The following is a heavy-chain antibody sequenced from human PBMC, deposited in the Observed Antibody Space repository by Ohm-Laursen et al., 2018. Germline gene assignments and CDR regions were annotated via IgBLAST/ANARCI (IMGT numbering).Heavy chain of an antibody. V-gene: IGHV4-59*12. CDR3: ARDNHYYGSGSYDY. J-gene: IGHJ4*02. D-gene: IGHD3-10*01. Sequence: SETLSLTCSVSGGSISSYYWNWIRQPPGKGLEWIGYIYYSGSTNYNPSLKGRVTISVDTSKNQFSLKLSSVTAADTAVYYCARDNHYYGSGSYDYWGQGTLVTVSS. CDR1: GGSISSYY. CDR2: IYYSGST.